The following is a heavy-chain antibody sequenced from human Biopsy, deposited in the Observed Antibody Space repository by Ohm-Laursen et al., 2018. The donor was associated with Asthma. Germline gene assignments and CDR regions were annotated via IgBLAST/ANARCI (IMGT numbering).Heavy chain of an antibody. Sequence: SSVKVSCKVSGYSLTDLSMHWVRQAPGQGPEWLGGIMTVFGTTNYAQKFQGRVTITADESTSTAYMEVTSLRSEDTAIYYCARCQVGYSSGWSLLLKKIYYSGMDVWGQGTAVTVSS. CDR3: ARCQVGYSSGWSLLLKKIYYSGMDV. D-gene: IGHD6-19*01. V-gene: IGHV1-69*01. J-gene: IGHJ6*02. CDR2: IMTVFGTT. CDR1: GYSLTDLS.